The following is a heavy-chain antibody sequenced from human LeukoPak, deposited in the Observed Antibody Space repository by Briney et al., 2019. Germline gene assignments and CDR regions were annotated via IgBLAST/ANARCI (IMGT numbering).Heavy chain of an antibody. J-gene: IGHJ4*02. CDR2: INHSGYT. D-gene: IGHD6-19*01. CDR1: GVPFSNYY. Sequence: PSETLSLICAVSGVPFSNYYWSWVRQSPRQGLEWIGEINHSGYTNYNPSLKSRVTMSIDTSKNQFSLRLTSVTAADAGVYYCTRAVAGHPDWGQGTLVTVSS. CDR3: TRAVAGHPD. V-gene: IGHV4-34*01.